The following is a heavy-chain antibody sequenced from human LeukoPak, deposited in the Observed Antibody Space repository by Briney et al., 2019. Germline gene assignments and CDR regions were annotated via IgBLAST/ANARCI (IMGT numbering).Heavy chain of an antibody. V-gene: IGHV1-8*01. Sequence: APVKISCKASRYTFTPYDINCGRQATGHGLERMGWMNPNSGNTGYAQKFQGRVTMTRNTSISTAYMELSSLRSEDTAVYYCARGRDNWNDDDDGNWFDPWGQGTLVTVSS. CDR2: MNPNSGNT. D-gene: IGHD1-1*01. J-gene: IGHJ5*02. CDR1: RYTFTPYD. CDR3: ARGRDNWNDDDDGNWFDP.